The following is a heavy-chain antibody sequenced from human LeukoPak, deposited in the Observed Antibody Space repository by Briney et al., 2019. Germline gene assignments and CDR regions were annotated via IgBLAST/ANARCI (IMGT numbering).Heavy chain of an antibody. D-gene: IGHD3-10*01. CDR1: GGSISSYY. CDR2: IYYSGST. J-gene: IGHJ6*03. V-gene: IGHV4-59*12. Sequence: SETLSLTCTVSGGSISSYYWSWIRQPPGKGLEWIGYIYYSGSTNYKPSLKSRVTISVDTSKNQFSLKLSSVTAADTAVYYCARDYYGSGSYHYYYYMDVWGKGTTVTISS. CDR3: ARDYYGSGSYHYYYYMDV.